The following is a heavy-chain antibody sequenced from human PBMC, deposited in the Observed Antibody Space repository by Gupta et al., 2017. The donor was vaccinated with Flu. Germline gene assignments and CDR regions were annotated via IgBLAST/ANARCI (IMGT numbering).Heavy chain of an antibody. V-gene: IGHV4-39*01. CDR1: GGSISGSDYH. CDR3: ARGRLTGYIFDY. CDR2: TSYNGSA. Sequence: QLQLEESGSGLLKPSATPSLSCTASGGSISGSDYHCGWVRRTQGNGLAWIACTSYNGSAYYNPSLKSRVTISVDTSKNQFSLKLSSVTAADTSIYFCARGRLTGYIFDYWGQGTLVTVSS. J-gene: IGHJ4*02. D-gene: IGHD3-9*01.